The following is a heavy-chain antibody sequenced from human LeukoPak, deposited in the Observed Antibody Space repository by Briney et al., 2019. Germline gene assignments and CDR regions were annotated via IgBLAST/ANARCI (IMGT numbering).Heavy chain of an antibody. V-gene: IGHV3-30*02. Sequence: PGGSLRLSCAASGFTFSSYGMHWVRQAPGKGLEWVAFIRYDGSNKYYADSVKGRFTISRDNSKNTLYLQMNSLRAEDTAVYYCAKVQHPYDSSGYYPHFDYWGQGTLVTVSS. CDR2: IRYDGSNK. D-gene: IGHD3-22*01. CDR1: GFTFSSYG. CDR3: AKVQHPYDSSGYYPHFDY. J-gene: IGHJ4*02.